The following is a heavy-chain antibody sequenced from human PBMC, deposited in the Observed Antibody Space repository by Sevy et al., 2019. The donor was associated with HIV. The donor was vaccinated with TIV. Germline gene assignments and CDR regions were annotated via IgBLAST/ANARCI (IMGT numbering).Heavy chain of an antibody. CDR2: ISGSGTRT. V-gene: IGHV3-23*01. Sequence: GGSLRLSCAVSGFSFDSYGMTWVRQAPGKGLEWVSGISGSGTRTYYADSVKGRFIISRDNSKNTLYLQMNSLRSEDTGKYYWGEGGGGHYDPDEIGYYFYYYNMDVWGKGTTVTVSS. J-gene: IGHJ6*03. CDR3: GEGGGGHYDPDEIGYYFYYYNMDV. CDR1: GFSFDSYG. D-gene: IGHD3-22*01.